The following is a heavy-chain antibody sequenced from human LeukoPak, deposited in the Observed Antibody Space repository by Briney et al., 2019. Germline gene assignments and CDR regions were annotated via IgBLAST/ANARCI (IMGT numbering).Heavy chain of an antibody. V-gene: IGHV3-53*04. CDR1: GFTVSSNY. Sequence: GGSLRLSCAASGFTVSSNYMSWVRQAPGKGLEWVSVIYSGGDAYSADSVKGQFTISRHNSKNTLYLQMNSLRAEDTAVYYCAGGSRRDGYDYWGQGTLVTVSP. CDR2: IYSGGDA. CDR3: AGGSRRDGYDY. J-gene: IGHJ4*02. D-gene: IGHD5-24*01.